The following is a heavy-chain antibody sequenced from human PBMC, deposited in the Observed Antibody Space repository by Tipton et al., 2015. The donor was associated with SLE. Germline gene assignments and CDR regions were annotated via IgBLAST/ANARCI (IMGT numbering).Heavy chain of an antibody. D-gene: IGHD2-8*01. CDR2: INGDGSTT. CDR3: ARLSTTNAALDL. CDR1: GSIFSTYW. V-gene: IGHV3-74*01. Sequence: SLRLSCTASGSIFSTYWMHWVRQAPGKGLVWVSRINGDGSTTSYADSVKGRFTISRDNAKNTLYLQMNSLRVEDTALYYCARLSTTNAALDLWVQGTMATVSS. J-gene: IGHJ3*01.